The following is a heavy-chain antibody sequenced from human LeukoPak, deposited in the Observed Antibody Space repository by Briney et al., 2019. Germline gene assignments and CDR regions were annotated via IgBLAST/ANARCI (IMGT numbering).Heavy chain of an antibody. CDR1: GFTFSSYS. J-gene: IGHJ4*02. Sequence: GGSLRLSCAASGFTFSSYSMNWVRQAPGKGLEWVSGINWNGDSTGYADSVKGRFTVSRDNAKNSLYLQMNSLGVEDTALYYCAKVDYNNLPSDYWGQGTLVTVSS. CDR3: AKVDYNNLPSDY. CDR2: INWNGDST. D-gene: IGHD4-11*01. V-gene: IGHV3-20*04.